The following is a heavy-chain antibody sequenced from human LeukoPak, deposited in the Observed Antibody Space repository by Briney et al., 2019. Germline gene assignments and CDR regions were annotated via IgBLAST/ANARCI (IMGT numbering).Heavy chain of an antibody. CDR2: IKQDGSKK. J-gene: IGHJ4*02. CDR1: GFNFNMYG. D-gene: IGHD5-24*01. CDR3: TRVGYIDEGIDY. V-gene: IGHV3-7*04. Sequence: GGSLRLSCEVSGFNFNMYGMHWVRQAPGKGLEWVANIKQDGSKKSYVDSVKGRFTISRDNAKNSLYLQMNSLRAEDTAIYYCTRVGYIDEGIDYWGQGTLVTVSS.